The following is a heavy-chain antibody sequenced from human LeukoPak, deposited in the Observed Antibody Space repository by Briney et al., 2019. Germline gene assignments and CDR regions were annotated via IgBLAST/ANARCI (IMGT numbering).Heavy chain of an antibody. V-gene: IGHV3-7*03. CDR3: ARDWFDGDYDRFDY. CDR1: GFTFSSYW. CDR2: IKQDGSQK. D-gene: IGHD4-17*01. Sequence: GGSLRLSCAASGFTFSSYWMSWFRQAPGKGLEWVANIKQDGSQKFSVDAVKGRFTISGDNAKNSLYLQMNSLRVEDTAVYYCARDWFDGDYDRFDYWGQGTLVTVSS. J-gene: IGHJ4*02.